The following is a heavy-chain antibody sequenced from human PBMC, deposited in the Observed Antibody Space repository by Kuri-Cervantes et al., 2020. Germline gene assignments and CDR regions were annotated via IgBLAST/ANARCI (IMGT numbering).Heavy chain of an antibody. D-gene: IGHD3-10*01. CDR1: GGSTSSYY. Sequence: SETLSLTCTVSGGSTSSYYWSWIRQPPGKGLEWIGYIYYSGSTNYNPSLKSRVTISVDTSKNQFSLKLSSVTAADTAVYYCARAGPGNTMVRGVITRPRYFDYWGQGTLVTVSS. CDR3: ARAGPGNTMVRGVITRPRYFDY. V-gene: IGHV4-59*13. CDR2: IYYSGST. J-gene: IGHJ4*02.